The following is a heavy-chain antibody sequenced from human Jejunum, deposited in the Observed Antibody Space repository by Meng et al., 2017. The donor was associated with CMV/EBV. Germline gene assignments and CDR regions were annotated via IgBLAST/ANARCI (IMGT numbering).Heavy chain of an antibody. CDR3: AKGAASGVTAPDY. CDR1: GLAFNVYT. D-gene: IGHD2-21*02. CDR2: VRGDGGGA. V-gene: IGHV3-23*01. J-gene: IGHJ4*02. Sequence: AYGLAFNVYTMTWLRQEQGKGLEGVSCVRGDGGGAAYAASVQDRFTISRDNSRNTLYLQMKSLRAEDTALYYCAKGAASGVTAPDYWGQGTLVTVSS.